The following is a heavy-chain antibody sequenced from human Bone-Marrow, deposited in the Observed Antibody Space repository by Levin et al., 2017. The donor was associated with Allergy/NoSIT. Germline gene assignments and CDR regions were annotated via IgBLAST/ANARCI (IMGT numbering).Heavy chain of an antibody. Sequence: GGSLRLSCAASGFTFRNYGMHWVRQAPGKGLEWMSVILYAGSNEYYAESVKGRFAISRDNSKNTLYLQMNSLRAEDTAMFYCARGLFGKFDLWGQGTLVTVSS. J-gene: IGHJ4*02. V-gene: IGHV3-30*09. CDR3: ARGLFGKFDL. CDR1: GFTFRNYG. CDR2: ILYAGSNE. D-gene: IGHD2/OR15-2a*01.